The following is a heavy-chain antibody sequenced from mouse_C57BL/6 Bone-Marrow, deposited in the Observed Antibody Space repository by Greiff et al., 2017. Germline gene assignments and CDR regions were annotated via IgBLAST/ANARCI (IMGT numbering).Heavy chain of an antibody. Sequence: VQLQQSGAELARPGASVKLSCKASGYTFTSYGISWVKQRTGQGLEWIGEISPRSGNTYYNEKFKGKATLTADKSSSTAYMELRSLTSEDSAVYFCARAGFYYGSRLFAYWGQGTLVTVSA. CDR2: ISPRSGNT. CDR1: GYTFTSYG. V-gene: IGHV1-81*01. J-gene: IGHJ3*01. CDR3: ARAGFYYGSRLFAY. D-gene: IGHD1-1*01.